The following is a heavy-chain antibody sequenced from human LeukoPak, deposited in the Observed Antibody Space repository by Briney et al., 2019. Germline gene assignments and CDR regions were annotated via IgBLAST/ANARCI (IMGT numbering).Heavy chain of an antibody. CDR3: ASVRHDPLEYYYYIDV. CDR2: INPSGSP. CDR1: CDSLIRYY. D-gene: IGHD2/OR15-2a*01. V-gene: IGHV4-34*01. J-gene: IGHJ6*03. Sequence: SETLSLTCAVYCDSLIRYYWTWIRQPPGKGLEWLGEINPSGSPDYNPSLKSRATISLDTSKNQFSLRLASVTAADTALYYCASVRHDPLEYYYYIDVWATGTTVTVSS.